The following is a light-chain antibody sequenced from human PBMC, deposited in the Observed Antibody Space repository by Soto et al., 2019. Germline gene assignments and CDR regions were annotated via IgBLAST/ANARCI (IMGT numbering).Light chain of an antibody. CDR3: SSVAASPV. CDR1: SSDVGAYNY. J-gene: IGLJ3*02. CDR2: EVN. V-gene: IGLV2-8*01. Sequence: QSALTQPPSASGSPGQSVAISCAGTSSDVGAYNYVSWYQQHPGQPPKLMISEVNKRPSGVPDRFSGSKSGNTASLTVSGLQAEDEADYYCSSVAASPVFGGGTKLTVL.